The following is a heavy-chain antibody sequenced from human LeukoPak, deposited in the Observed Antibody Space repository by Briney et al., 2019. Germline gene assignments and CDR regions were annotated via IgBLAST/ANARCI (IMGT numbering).Heavy chain of an antibody. CDR1: GFTFSDYY. Sequence: GGSLRLSCAASGFTFSDYYMSWIRQAPGKGLEWVSYISSRGSTIYYADSVKGRFTISRDNAKNSLYLQMNSLRAEDTAVYYCAREVDSDYYDSSGLYYFDYWGQGTLVTVSS. V-gene: IGHV3-11*01. CDR2: ISSRGSTI. J-gene: IGHJ4*02. D-gene: IGHD3-22*01. CDR3: AREVDSDYYDSSGLYYFDY.